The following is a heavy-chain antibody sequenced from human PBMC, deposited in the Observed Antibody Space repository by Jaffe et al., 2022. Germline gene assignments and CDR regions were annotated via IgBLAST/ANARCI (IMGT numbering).Heavy chain of an antibody. D-gene: IGHD6-19*01. Sequence: EVQLVESGGGLVQPGGSLRLSCAASGFTVTDSGNYMTWVRQAPGKGLEWVSIIYSGGTTYYADSVKGRFTISRDTSKNTLYLQMNSLRAEDTAVYYCARDYGGGWSLPYWGQGTLVTVSS. CDR1: GFTVTDSGNY. CDR2: IYSGGTT. J-gene: IGHJ4*02. V-gene: IGHV3-66*02. CDR3: ARDYGGGWSLPY.